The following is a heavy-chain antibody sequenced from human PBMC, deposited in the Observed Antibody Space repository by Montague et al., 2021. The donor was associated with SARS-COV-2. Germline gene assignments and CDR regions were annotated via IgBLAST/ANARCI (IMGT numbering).Heavy chain of an antibody. CDR3: ARLGFVELWLNLGWFDP. D-gene: IGHD3-16*02. V-gene: IGHV4-39*01. CDR1: GDSIRSSGYY. Sequence: SETLSLTCSVSGDSIRSSGYYWGWIRQPPGKGLEWIGTVYYSGSTNYNPSLKSRVTMPVDTSKNQFSLELRSVTAPDTAVYYCARLGFVELWLNLGWFDPWGRGTLVTVSS. J-gene: IGHJ5*02. CDR2: VYYSGST.